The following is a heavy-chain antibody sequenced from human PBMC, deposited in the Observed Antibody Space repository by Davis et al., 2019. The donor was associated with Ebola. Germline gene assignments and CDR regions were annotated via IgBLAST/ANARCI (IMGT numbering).Heavy chain of an antibody. CDR3: ARGVIYGGFRQPDY. Sequence: GESLKISCAASGFTFSSYGMHWVRQAPGKGLEWVAVISYDGSNKYYADSMKGRFTISRDNSKNTLYLQMNSLRAEDTAVYYCARGVIYGGFRQPDYWGQGTLVTVSS. J-gene: IGHJ4*02. CDR1: GFTFSSYG. D-gene: IGHD2/OR15-2a*01. V-gene: IGHV3-30*03. CDR2: ISYDGSNK.